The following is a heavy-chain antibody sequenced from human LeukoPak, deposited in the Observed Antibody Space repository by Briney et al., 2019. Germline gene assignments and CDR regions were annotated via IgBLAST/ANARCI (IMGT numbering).Heavy chain of an antibody. CDR3: ASRSGYYFDY. CDR2: IDHSGST. J-gene: IGHJ4*02. D-gene: IGHD3-22*01. Sequence: PSGTLSLTCAVSGGSIINSNWWSWVRQPPGKGLEWIGEIDHSGSTSYNPSLKSRVTMSVDRSQNQFSLRLSTVTAADTAVYYCASRSGYYFDYWGQGTLVTVSS. CDR1: GGSIINSNW. V-gene: IGHV4-4*02.